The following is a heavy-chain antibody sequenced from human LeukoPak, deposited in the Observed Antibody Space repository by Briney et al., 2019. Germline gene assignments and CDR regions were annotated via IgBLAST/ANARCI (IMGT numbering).Heavy chain of an antibody. Sequence: GGSLRLSCADSGFTFSSYAMYWVRQAPGKGLEWVADISYDGSNKYYADSVKGRFTISRDNSKNTRYLQMNSLRAEDTAVYYCARFGGFVVGPGHWGQGTLVTVSS. CDR3: ARFGGFVVGPGH. CDR1: GFTFSSYA. D-gene: IGHD2-21*01. J-gene: IGHJ4*02. V-gene: IGHV3-30-3*01. CDR2: ISYDGSNK.